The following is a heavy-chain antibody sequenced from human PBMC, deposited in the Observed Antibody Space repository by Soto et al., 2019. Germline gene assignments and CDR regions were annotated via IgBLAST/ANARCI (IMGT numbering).Heavy chain of an antibody. J-gene: IGHJ6*02. V-gene: IGHV1-18*04. CDR2: ISLYNGNT. CDR3: AREATQTTYYYYGMDV. CDR1: DFSFTSHG. Sequence: ASVKVSCKAYDFSFTSHGISWVRQAPGQGLEWMGWISLYNGNTNYAQKFQGRFTITADESTSTAYMELSSLRSEDTAVYYCAREATQTTYYYYGMDVWGQGTTVTVSS.